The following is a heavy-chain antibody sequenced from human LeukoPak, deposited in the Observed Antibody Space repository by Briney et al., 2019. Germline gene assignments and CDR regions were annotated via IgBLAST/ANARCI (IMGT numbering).Heavy chain of an antibody. CDR2: ISGSGGST. Sequence: PGGSLRLSCAASGFTFSSYGMSWVRQAPGKGLEWVSAISGSGGSTYYADSVKGRFTISRDNSKNTLYLQMDSLRAEDTAVYYCAKVGVAARYYYYYYMDVWGKGTTVTVSS. CDR1: GFTFSSYG. D-gene: IGHD6-6*01. J-gene: IGHJ6*03. V-gene: IGHV3-23*01. CDR3: AKVGVAARYYYYYYMDV.